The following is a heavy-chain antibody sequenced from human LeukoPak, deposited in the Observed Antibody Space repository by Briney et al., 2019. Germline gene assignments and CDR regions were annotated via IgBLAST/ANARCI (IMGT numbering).Heavy chain of an antibody. Sequence: SETLSLTCTVSGGSISSGSYYWSWIRQPAGKGLEWIGRIYTSGSTNYNPSLKSRVTISVDTSKNQFSLKLSSLTAADTAVYYCARAAAPLYYYGSGSYYNRPYNWFDPWGQGTLVTVSS. CDR2: IYTSGST. CDR1: GGSISSGSYY. J-gene: IGHJ5*02. CDR3: ARAAAPLYYYGSGSYYNRPYNWFDP. V-gene: IGHV4-61*02. D-gene: IGHD3-10*01.